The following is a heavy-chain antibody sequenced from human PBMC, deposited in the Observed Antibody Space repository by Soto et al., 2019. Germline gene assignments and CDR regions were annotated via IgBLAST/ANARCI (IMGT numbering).Heavy chain of an antibody. Sequence: EVQLLESGGGLVQPGGSLRLSCAASGFTFSHFAMSWVRQAPGKGLEWVSNLSGGDDSTYYADSVKDRFTISRDNSKNTRYLQLNSLRAEDTAVYYCAKKYHYGSGTYLYYFDYWGQGTLVTVSS. V-gene: IGHV3-23*01. CDR1: GFTFSHFA. CDR3: AKKYHYGSGTYLYYFDY. CDR2: LSGGDDST. J-gene: IGHJ4*02. D-gene: IGHD3-10*01.